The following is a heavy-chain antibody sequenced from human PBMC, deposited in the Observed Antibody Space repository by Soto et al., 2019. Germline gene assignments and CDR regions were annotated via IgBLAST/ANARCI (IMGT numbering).Heavy chain of an antibody. CDR3: ARALYSRSWYSSRQHWYFDL. CDR2: IYYSGST. V-gene: IGHV4-31*03. J-gene: IGHJ2*01. D-gene: IGHD6-13*01. Sequence: QVQLQESGPGLVKPSQTLSLTCTVSGGSISSGGYYWSWIRQHPGKGLEWIGYIYYSGSTYYNPFLKSRVTISVDTSKNQFSLKLSSVTAADTAVYYCARALYSRSWYSSRQHWYFDLWCRGTLVTVSS. CDR1: GGSISSGGYY.